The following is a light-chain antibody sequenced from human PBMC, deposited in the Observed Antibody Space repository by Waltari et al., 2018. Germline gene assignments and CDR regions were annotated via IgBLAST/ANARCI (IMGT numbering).Light chain of an antibody. CDR1: SASLSTTSS. CDR3: SLYMGSGIWV. CDR2: KGN. J-gene: IGLJ3*02. Sequence: QTVVTQEPSLSVSPGGTVTLTCALSSASLSTTSSSTWYQQTPGQPPRTLVYKGNSRSSGVPDRFSGSILGNKAALTITGAQADDESDYYCSLYMGSGIWVFGGGTKLTVL. V-gene: IGLV8-61*01.